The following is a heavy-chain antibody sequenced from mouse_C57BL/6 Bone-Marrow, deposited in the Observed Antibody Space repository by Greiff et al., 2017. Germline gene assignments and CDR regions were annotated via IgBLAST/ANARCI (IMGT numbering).Heavy chain of an antibody. V-gene: IGHV1-39*01. J-gene: IGHJ4*01. CDR2: INPNYGTT. Sequence: SGPELVKPGASVKISCKASGYSFTDYNMNWVKQSHGQSLEWIGVINPNYGTTSYNQKFKGKATLTVDQSSSTAYMQLNSLTSEDSAVYDCAREGDYYGSSYRFYYAMDYWGQGTSVTVSS. CDR3: AREGDYYGSSYRFYYAMDY. CDR1: GYSFTDYN. D-gene: IGHD1-1*01.